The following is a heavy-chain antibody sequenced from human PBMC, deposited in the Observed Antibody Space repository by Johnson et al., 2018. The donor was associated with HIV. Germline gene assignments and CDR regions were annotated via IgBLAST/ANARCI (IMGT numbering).Heavy chain of an antibody. CDR1: GFTVSSNY. CDR2: IYSGGST. Sequence: VQLVESGGGLIQPGGSLRLSCAASGFTVSSNYMSWVRQAPGKGLEWDSVIYSGGSTDEEDSVKGRFTISRDNAKHTLYLKMYSLRAEDTAVYYCASSSPRNAFDIWSQGTMVTVSS. V-gene: IGHV3-53*01. CDR3: ASSSPRNAFDI. J-gene: IGHJ3*02.